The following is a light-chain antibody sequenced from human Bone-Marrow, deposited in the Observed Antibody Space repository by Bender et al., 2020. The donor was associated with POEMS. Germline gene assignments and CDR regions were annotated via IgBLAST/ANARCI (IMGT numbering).Light chain of an antibody. V-gene: IGLV2-23*01. CDR2: EDT. Sequence: QSALTQPASMSGSPGQSITISCTATSSGVGTYNLVSWYQHHPGKAPKLMIYEDTKRPSGVSNRFSGSKFGNTASLTISGLQAEDEADYYCAAWDDNVSGPVFGGGTKLTVL. CDR1: SSGVGTYNL. CDR3: AAWDDNVSGPV. J-gene: IGLJ2*01.